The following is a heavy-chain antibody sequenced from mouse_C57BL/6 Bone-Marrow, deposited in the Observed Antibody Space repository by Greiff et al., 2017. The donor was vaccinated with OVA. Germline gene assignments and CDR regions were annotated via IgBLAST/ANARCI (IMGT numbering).Heavy chain of an antibody. CDR2: INPNYGTT. CDR3: ATRYYGSRPAWFAY. Sequence: VQLQQSGPELVKPGASVKISCKASGYSFTDYNMNWVKQSNGKSLEWIGVINPNYGTTSYNQKFKGKATLTVDQSSSTAYMQLNSLTSEDSAVYYCATRYYGSRPAWFAYWGQGTLVTVSA. V-gene: IGHV1-39*01. J-gene: IGHJ3*01. D-gene: IGHD1-1*01. CDR1: GYSFTDYN.